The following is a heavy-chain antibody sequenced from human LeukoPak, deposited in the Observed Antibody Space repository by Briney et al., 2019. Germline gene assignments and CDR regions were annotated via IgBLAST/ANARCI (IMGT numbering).Heavy chain of an antibody. CDR1: GYTFTTYD. CDR2: MNPNSGNT. D-gene: IGHD4-23*01. V-gene: IGHV1-8*01. CDR3: ARGPNKSDGGNSGSAWFDP. Sequence: ASVKVSCKASGYTFTTYDINWVRQTTGQGLEWMGWMNPNSGNTGYAQKFQGRVTMTRNTSISTAYMELSSLRSEDTAVYYCARGPNKSDGGNSGSAWFDPRGQGTLVTVSS. J-gene: IGHJ5*02.